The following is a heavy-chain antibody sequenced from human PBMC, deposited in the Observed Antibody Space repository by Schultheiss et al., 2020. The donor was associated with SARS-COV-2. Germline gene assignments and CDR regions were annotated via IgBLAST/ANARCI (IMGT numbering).Heavy chain of an antibody. J-gene: IGHJ3*02. V-gene: IGHV3-7*03. CDR2: IKQDGSEK. Sequence: GGSLRLSCAASGFTFSSYWMSWVRQAPGKGLEWVANIKQDGSEKYYVDSVKGRFTISRDNAKNSLYLQMNSLRAEDTAVYYCAKVRVPSSIVGAPSAFDIWGQGTMVTVSS. CDR3: AKVRVPSSIVGAPSAFDI. D-gene: IGHD1-26*01. CDR1: GFTFSSYW.